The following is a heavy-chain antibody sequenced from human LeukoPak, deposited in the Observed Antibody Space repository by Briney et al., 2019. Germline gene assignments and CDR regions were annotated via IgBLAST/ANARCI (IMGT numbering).Heavy chain of an antibody. CDR3: AKDRYYYDTSGPPLDI. D-gene: IGHD3-22*01. CDR1: GGSISSYY. V-gene: IGHV4-4*07. J-gene: IGHJ3*02. Sequence: SETLSLTCTVSGGSISSYYWSWIRQPAGKGLEWIGRIYTSGSTNYNPSLKSRVTMSVDTSKNQFSLRLSSVTAADTAVYYCAKDRYYYDTSGPPLDIWGQGTMVTVSS. CDR2: IYTSGST.